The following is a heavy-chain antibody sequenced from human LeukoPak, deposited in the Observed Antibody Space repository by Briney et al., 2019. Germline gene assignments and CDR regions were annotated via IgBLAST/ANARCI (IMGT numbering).Heavy chain of an antibody. CDR2: INHSGST. V-gene: IGHV4-34*01. D-gene: IGHD2-15*01. Sequence: PSETLSLTCAVYGGSFSGYYWSWIRQPPGKGLEWIGEINHSGSTKHNSSLKSRVTISVDTSKNQISLKLTSVTAADTAVYYCARAECVDGGSYSLDLRFWGQGTLVTVSS. CDR3: ARAECVDGGSYSLDLRF. J-gene: IGHJ4*02. CDR1: GGSFSGYY.